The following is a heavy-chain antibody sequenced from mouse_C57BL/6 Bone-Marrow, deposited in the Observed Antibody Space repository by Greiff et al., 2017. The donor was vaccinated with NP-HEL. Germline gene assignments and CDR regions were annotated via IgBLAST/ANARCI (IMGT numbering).Heavy chain of an antibody. V-gene: IGHV5-15*01. CDR1: GFTFSDYG. CDR3: ARPDGYYAMDY. D-gene: IGHD2-3*01. J-gene: IGHJ4*01. Sequence: DVQLVESGGGLVQPGGSLKLSCAASGFTFSDYGMAWVRQAPRKGPEWVAFISNLAYSIYYADTVTGRFTISRENAKNTLYLEMSSLRSEDTAMYYCARPDGYYAMDYWGQGTSVTVSS. CDR2: ISNLAYSI.